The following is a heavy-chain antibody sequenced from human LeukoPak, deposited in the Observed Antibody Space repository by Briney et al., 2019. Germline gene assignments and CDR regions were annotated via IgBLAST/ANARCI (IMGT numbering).Heavy chain of an antibody. J-gene: IGHJ4*02. CDR1: GGSFSGYY. D-gene: IGHD2-2*01. V-gene: IGHV4-34*01. Sequence: PSETLSLTCAVYGGSFSGYYWSWVRQPPGKGLEWIGEINHSGSTNYNPSLKSRVTISVDTSKNQFSLTLSSVTAADTAVYYCARGPYCSSTSCYPIYYYFDYWGQGTLVTVSS. CDR2: INHSGST. CDR3: ARGPYCSSTSCYPIYYYFDY.